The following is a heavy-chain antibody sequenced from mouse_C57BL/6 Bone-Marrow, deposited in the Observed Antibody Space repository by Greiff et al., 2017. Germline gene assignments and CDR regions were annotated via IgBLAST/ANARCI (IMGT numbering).Heavy chain of an antibody. CDR1: GYTFTSYW. V-gene: IGHV1-52*01. CDR2: IDPSDSDT. D-gene: IGHD4-1*01. Sequence: QVQLQQPGAELVRPGSSVKLSCKASGYTFTSYWMHWVKQRPIQGLEWIGNIDPSDSDTHYNQKFKDKATLTVDKSSSTAYMQLSSLTSEDSAVYYCARGLGRGRFAYWGQGTLVTVSA. CDR3: ARGLGRGRFAY. J-gene: IGHJ3*01.